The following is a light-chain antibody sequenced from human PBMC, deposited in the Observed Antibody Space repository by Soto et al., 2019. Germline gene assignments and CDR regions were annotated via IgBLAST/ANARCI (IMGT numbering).Light chain of an antibody. CDR1: SSDVGAYNY. CDR2: EVS. CDR3: STYTTTNTFWV. J-gene: IGLJ3*02. V-gene: IGLV2-14*01. Sequence: QSVLTQPASVSGSPGQSITISCTGTSSDVGAYNYVSWYQQHPGKAPKLIISEVSDRPSGVSNRFSGSKSGTTASLTISGLQAEDEDDYFCSTYTTTNTFWVFGGGTKLTVL.